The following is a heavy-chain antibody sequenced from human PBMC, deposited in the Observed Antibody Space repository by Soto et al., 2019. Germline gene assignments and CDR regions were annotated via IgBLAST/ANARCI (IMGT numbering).Heavy chain of an antibody. V-gene: IGHV1-3*01. J-gene: IGHJ3*02. Sequence: ASVKVSCKASGYTFTSYAMHWVRQAPGQRLEWMGWINAGNGNTKYSQKIQGRVTITRDTSASTAYMELSSLRSEDTAVYYCARPSYSSSWPWMSAFDIWSQGTMVTVSS. CDR3: ARPSYSSSWPWMSAFDI. D-gene: IGHD6-13*01. CDR1: GYTFTSYA. CDR2: INAGNGNT.